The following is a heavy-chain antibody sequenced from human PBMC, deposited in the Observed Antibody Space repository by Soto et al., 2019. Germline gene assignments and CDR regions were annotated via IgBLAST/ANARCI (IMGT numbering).Heavy chain of an antibody. CDR2: ISANNGNT. Sequence: QVQLVQSGAEVKKPGASVKVSCKASGYTFTSYGINWVRQAPGQGLEWMGWISANNGNTHYAQKLQGRVTMTTATATSTAYMELRSLRSDDTAVYYCARVQSGYDFAYWGPGTLVTVSS. V-gene: IGHV1-18*01. D-gene: IGHD5-12*01. CDR1: GYTFTSYG. CDR3: ARVQSGYDFAY. J-gene: IGHJ4*02.